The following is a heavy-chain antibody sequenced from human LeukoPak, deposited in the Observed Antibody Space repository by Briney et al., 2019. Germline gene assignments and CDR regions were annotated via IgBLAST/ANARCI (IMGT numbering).Heavy chain of an antibody. V-gene: IGHV4-39*07. CDR2: IYYSGST. J-gene: IGHJ6*03. Sequence: SETLSLTCTVSGGSISSSSYYWGWIRQPPGKGLEWIGSIYYSGSTNYNPSLKSRVTISVDTSKNQFSLKLSSVTAADTAVYYCARSPHPDIVVVPAAIYDYMDVWGKGTTVTVSS. CDR3: ARSPHPDIVVVPAAIYDYMDV. D-gene: IGHD2-2*02. CDR1: GGSISSSSYY.